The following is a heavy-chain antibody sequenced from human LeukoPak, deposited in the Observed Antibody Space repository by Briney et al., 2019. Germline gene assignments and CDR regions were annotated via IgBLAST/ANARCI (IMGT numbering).Heavy chain of an antibody. Sequence: SETLSLTCAVYGGSFRGYYWSWIRQPPGKGLEWIGEISHTGGTNYNPSLKSRVTISVDTSKNQFSLKLSSVTVADTAVYYCAREVAALRSAFDIWGQGTMVTASS. CDR3: AREVAALRSAFDI. D-gene: IGHD2-15*01. V-gene: IGHV4-34*01. J-gene: IGHJ3*02. CDR2: ISHTGGT. CDR1: GGSFRGYY.